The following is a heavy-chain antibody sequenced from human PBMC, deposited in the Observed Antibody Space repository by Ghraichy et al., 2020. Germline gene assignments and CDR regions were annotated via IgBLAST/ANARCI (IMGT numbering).Heavy chain of an antibody. CDR1: GFTVYSNY. CDR2: IYSAGST. Sequence: LSLTCAASGFTVYSNYMSCVRQAPGKGLEWVSVIYSAGSTYYADSVKGRFTSSRDISKNTVYLQMNSLRVEDTALYYCTRAPGITGTTSQENYGMDVWGQGTTVTVSS. J-gene: IGHJ6*02. D-gene: IGHD1-7*01. CDR3: TRAPGITGTTSQENYGMDV. V-gene: IGHV3-66*01.